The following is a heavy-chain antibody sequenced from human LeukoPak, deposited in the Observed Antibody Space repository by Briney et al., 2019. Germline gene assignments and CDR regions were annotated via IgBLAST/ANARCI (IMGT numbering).Heavy chain of an antibody. CDR1: GLTLSSYS. CDR2: ISSSSSTI. D-gene: IGHD6-19*01. Sequence: PGGSLRLSCAVSGLTLSSYSMNWVRQAPGKGLEWVSYISSSSSTIYYADSVKGRFTISRDNAKNSVYLQMNGLRDEDTAVYYCARGTAVAPRSAFDIWGQGTMVTVSS. CDR3: ARGTAVAPRSAFDI. V-gene: IGHV3-48*02. J-gene: IGHJ3*02.